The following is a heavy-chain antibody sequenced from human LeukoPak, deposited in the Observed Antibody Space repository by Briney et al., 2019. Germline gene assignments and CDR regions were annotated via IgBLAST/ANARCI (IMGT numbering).Heavy chain of an antibody. CDR1: GFTFSSYA. CDR3: ARGVVPAACFDY. D-gene: IGHD2-2*01. Sequence: GGSLRLPCAASGFTFSSYAMHWVRQAPGKGLEWVAVISYDGSNKYYADSVKGRFTISRDNSKNTLYLQMNSLRAEDTAVYYCARGVVPAACFDYWGQGTLVTVSS. V-gene: IGHV3-30-3*01. CDR2: ISYDGSNK. J-gene: IGHJ4*02.